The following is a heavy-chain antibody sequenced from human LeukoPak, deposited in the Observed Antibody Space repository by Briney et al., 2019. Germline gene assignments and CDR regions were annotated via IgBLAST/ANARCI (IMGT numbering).Heavy chain of an antibody. D-gene: IGHD6-13*01. CDR3: ARGELGSWPGGGY. Sequence: ASVKVSCKASRGTFSSYAITWVRQAPGQGLEWMGWMNPNSGNTGYAQKFQGRVTMTRNTSISTAYMELSSLRSEDTAVYYCARGELGSWPGGGYWGQGTLVTVSS. V-gene: IGHV1-8*02. CDR2: MNPNSGNT. CDR1: RGTFSSYA. J-gene: IGHJ4*02.